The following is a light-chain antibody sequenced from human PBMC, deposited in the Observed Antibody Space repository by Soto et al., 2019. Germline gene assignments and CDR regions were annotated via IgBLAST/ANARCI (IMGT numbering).Light chain of an antibody. J-gene: IGLJ2*01. CDR1: AGTVTSALY. V-gene: IGLV7-46*01. CDR2: DAT. Sequence: AVVTQEPSLTVSPGGTVTLTCGSSAGTVTSALYPCWFQQRPGRAPRTLIYDATIKDSWTPDRFSGSLLGGNAALTLSGAQPEDEADYYCLLSDGDTRVFGGGTKLTVL. CDR3: LLSDGDTRV.